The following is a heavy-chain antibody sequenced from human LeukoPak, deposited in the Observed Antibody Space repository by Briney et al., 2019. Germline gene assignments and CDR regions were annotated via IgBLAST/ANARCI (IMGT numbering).Heavy chain of an antibody. V-gene: IGHV3-30*02. Sequence: PGGSLRLSCAASGFTFSSYGMHWVRQAPGKGLEWVAFIRYDGSNKYYADSVKGRFTISRDNSKNTLYLQMNSLRAEDTAVYYCARGITMTVATQYFQHWGQGTLVTVSS. CDR2: IRYDGSNK. CDR1: GFTFSSYG. J-gene: IGHJ1*01. D-gene: IGHD3-22*01. CDR3: ARGITMTVATQYFQH.